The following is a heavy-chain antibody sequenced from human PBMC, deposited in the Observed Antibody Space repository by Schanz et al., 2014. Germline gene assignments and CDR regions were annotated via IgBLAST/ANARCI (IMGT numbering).Heavy chain of an antibody. CDR1: GFTFSSYA. J-gene: IGHJ6*02. V-gene: IGHV3-23*01. CDR3: AKDRRKSNCSGGRCFHYSYYGMDV. CDR2: ISASGGST. Sequence: EGQLLESGGGLIQPGGSLRLSCAASGFTFSSYAMSWVRQAPGKGLEWVSTISASGGSTYYADSVKGRFTISRDNSKKILYLQVNSLRAEDTAVYYCAKDRRKSNCSGGRCFHYSYYGMDVWGQGTTVTVSS. D-gene: IGHD2-15*01.